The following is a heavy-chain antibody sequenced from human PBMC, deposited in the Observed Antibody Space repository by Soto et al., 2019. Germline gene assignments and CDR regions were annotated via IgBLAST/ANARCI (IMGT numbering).Heavy chain of an antibody. CDR2: INHSGST. Sequence: SETLSLTCAVYGGSFSGYYWSWIRQPPGKGLEWIGEINHSGSTNYNPSLKSRVTISVDTSKNQFSLKLSSVTAADTAVYYCARGPRYYYGSGSPRYNWLDPWGQDTLVTVSS. V-gene: IGHV4-34*01. CDR3: ARGPRYYYGSGSPRYNWLDP. CDR1: GGSFSGYY. D-gene: IGHD3-10*01. J-gene: IGHJ5*02.